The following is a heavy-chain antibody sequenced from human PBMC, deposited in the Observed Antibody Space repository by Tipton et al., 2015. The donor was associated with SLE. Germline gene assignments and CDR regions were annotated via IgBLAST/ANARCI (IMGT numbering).Heavy chain of an antibody. CDR3: ARDAYCSGGSCYGFDS. CDR1: GDSINSYY. CDR2: IYYREGT. V-gene: IGHV4-59*12. J-gene: IGHJ4*02. D-gene: IGHD2-15*01. Sequence: TLSLTCTVSGDSINSYYWSWIRQPPGEGLEWIGYIYYREGTNYSPSLKSRVTISLDASKNQLSLKLSSVTAADTAVYHCARDAYCSGGSCYGFDSWGPGTLVAVSS.